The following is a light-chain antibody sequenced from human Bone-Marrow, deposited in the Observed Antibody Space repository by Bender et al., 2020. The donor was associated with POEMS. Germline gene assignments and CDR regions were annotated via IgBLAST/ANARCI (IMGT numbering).Light chain of an antibody. J-gene: IGLJ3*02. CDR1: NGHSNNA. CDR2: LNRDGTH. V-gene: IGLV4-69*02. Sequence: QLVLTQSSSASASLGASVKLTCTLSNGHSNNAIAWLQQQPEKGPRYLMRLNRDGTHSKGDGIPDRFSGSSSGTERYLTISSLQAEDEGDYYCQSYDNSLGGWVFGGGTKLTVL. CDR3: QSYDNSLGGWV.